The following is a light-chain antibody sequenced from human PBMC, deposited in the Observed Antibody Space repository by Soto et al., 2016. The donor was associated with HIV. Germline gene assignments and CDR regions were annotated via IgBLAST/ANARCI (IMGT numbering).Light chain of an antibody. Sequence: DIQLTQSPSTLSAAVGDRVTITCRASQSVNDWLAWYLQKPGTPPSLLIYKVSTLESGVPSRFSGVGFGTDFTLTISTLQPEDSAIYYCQQYNTPPWTFGQGTKVEI. V-gene: IGKV1-5*03. J-gene: IGKJ1*01. CDR3: QQYNTPPWT. CDR2: KVS. CDR1: QSVNDW.